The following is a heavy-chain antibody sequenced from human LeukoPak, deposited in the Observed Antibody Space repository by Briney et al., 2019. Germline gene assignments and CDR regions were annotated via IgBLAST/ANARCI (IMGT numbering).Heavy chain of an antibody. J-gene: IGHJ3*02. V-gene: IGHV3-21*01. CDR3: ARDFLNAIDI. CDR1: GFTFSSST. D-gene: IGHD2/OR15-2a*01. CDR2: ISSSSTYI. Sequence: PGGSLRLSCAAYGFTFSSSTMTWVRQSPGKGLEWVSSISSSSTYIYYADSVKGRFIISRDNAKNSLYLQMNSLRAEDTAVFYCARDFLNAIDIWGQGTMVTVSS.